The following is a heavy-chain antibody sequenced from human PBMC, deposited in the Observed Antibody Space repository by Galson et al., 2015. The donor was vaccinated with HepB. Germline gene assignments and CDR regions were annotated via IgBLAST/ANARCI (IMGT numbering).Heavy chain of an antibody. V-gene: IGHV1-3*01. J-gene: IGHJ4*02. CDR1: GYTFTSYA. D-gene: IGHD3-22*01. CDR2: INAGNGNT. CDR3: ARSTYDSSGYYYVGGWVLFDY. Sequence: SVKVSCKASGYTFTSYAMHWVRQAPGQRLEWMGWINAGNGNTKYSQKFQGRVTITRDTSASTAYMELSSLRSEDTAVYYCARSTYDSSGYYYVGGWVLFDYWGQGTLSPSPQ.